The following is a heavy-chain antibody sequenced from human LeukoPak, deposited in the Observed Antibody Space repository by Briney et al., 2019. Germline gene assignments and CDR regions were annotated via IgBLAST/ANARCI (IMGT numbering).Heavy chain of an antibody. CDR1: GVTPSSYW. Sequence: RGSLRLSSVASGVTPSSYWMSCVREAPGKGVEWVANIKQDGSEKYSVASVKGRFTISRDNAKNSLYLQMNSLRAEDTAVYYCAREAGIPPSTQQWPTSVDYWGQGTLVTVSS. V-gene: IGHV3-7*05. CDR2: IKQDGSEK. D-gene: IGHD5-18*01. J-gene: IGHJ4*02. CDR3: AREAGIPPSTQQWPTSVDY.